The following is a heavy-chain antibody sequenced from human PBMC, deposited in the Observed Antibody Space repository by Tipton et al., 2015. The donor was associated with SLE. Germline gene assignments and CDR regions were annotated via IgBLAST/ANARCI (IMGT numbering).Heavy chain of an antibody. CDR2: VFHTGNT. Sequence: GLVKPSETLSLTCTVYGGSFSGYDWIWIRQPPGKGLEWIGCVFHTGNTYYNPSLKSRVTISVDTSKNEFYLKLRSVTAADTAVYYCARPDRMWGQETMVAVSS. J-gene: IGHJ3*02. D-gene: IGHD1-14*01. CDR1: GGSFSGYD. V-gene: IGHV4-34*10. CDR3: ARPDRM.